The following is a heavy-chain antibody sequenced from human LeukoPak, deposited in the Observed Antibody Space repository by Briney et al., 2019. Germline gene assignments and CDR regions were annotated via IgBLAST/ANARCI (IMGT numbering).Heavy chain of an antibody. J-gene: IGHJ4*02. CDR1: GGSISSYY. V-gene: IGHV4-59*01. CDR3: ARGQIRSSWSLFRY. D-gene: IGHD6-13*01. Sequence: SETLSLTCTVSGGSISSYYWSWIRQPPGKGLEWIGYIYYSGSTNYNPSLKSRVTISVDTSKNQFSLKLSSVTAADTAVYYCARGQIRSSWSLFRYWGQGTLVTVSS. CDR2: IYYSGST.